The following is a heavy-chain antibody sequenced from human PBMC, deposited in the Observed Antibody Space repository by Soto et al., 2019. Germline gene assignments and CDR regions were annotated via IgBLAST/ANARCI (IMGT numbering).Heavy chain of an antibody. CDR1: GGSISSSSYF. CDR2: IYYSGST. CDR3: ARHPSDFWFDP. D-gene: IGHD2-21*02. J-gene: IGHJ5*02. Sequence: QLQLQESDPGLVKPSETLSLTCTVAGGSISSSSYFWGWIRQPPGKGLEWIGSIYYSGSTYYNPSLKRRVTVSVDTSKNQFSLKLSSVTAADTAVYYCARHPSDFWFDPWGQGTLVTVSS. V-gene: IGHV4-39*01.